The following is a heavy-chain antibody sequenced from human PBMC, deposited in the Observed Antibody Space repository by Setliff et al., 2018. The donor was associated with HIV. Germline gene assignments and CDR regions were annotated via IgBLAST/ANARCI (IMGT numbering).Heavy chain of an antibody. D-gene: IGHD3-10*01. CDR3: ARLVRQTYGSGTFYNYYYYMDV. CDR1: GGYISGSSHY. V-gene: IGHV4-39*02. Sequence: SETLSLTCTVSGGYISGSSHYWGWIRQPPGKGLEWIGSVFFSGTTYYNPSLRSRIATSVDTSMSDFSLRLNSVTAADTAVYYCARLVRQTYGSGTFYNYYYYMDVWGKGTTVTVSS. J-gene: IGHJ6*03. CDR2: VFFSGTT.